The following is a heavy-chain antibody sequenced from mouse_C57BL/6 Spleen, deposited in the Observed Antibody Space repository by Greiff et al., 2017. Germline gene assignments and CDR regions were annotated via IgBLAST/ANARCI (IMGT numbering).Heavy chain of an antibody. CDR2: INPNYGTT. D-gene: IGHD3-3*01. V-gene: IGHV1-39*01. CDR3: AREGPIAY. J-gene: IGHJ3*01. Sequence: VQLQQSGPELVKPGASVTISCKASGYSFTDYNMNWVKQSNGKSLEWIGVINPNYGTTRYHQQFKGKATLPVDHSSSTAYMQINSLTSEDSSVXCGAREGPIAYWGQGTLVTVSA. CDR1: GYSFTDYN.